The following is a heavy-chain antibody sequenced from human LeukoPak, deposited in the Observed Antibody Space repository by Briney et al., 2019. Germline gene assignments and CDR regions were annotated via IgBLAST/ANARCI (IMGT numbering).Heavy chain of an antibody. CDR3: ARGGVVVTTVPIS. V-gene: IGHV3-7*05. CDR1: GFTFSSYW. Sequence: QPGGSLRLSCAASGFTFSSYWMTWVRQAPGKGLEWVANIKQDGSEKFYVDSVKGRFTISRDNAKNSLYLQMNSLRAEDTAVYYCARGGVVVTTVPISWGQGTLVTVSS. D-gene: IGHD4-11*01. CDR2: IKQDGSEK. J-gene: IGHJ5*02.